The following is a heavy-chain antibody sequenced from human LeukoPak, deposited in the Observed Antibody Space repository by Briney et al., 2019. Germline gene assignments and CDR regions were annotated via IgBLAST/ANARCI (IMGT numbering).Heavy chain of an antibody. CDR2: IKQDTSEK. J-gene: IGHJ4*02. V-gene: IGHV3-7*01. CDR1: GFTFSSCW. D-gene: IGHD6-13*01. CDR3: ARFHSSRSWELY. Sequence: GGSLRLSCAASGFTFSSCWMSWVRQAPGKGLEWVANIKQDTSEKNYLDSVKGRFTISRDNAKNSLYLQMNSLRVEDTAVYYCARFHSSRSWELYWGQGTLVTVSS.